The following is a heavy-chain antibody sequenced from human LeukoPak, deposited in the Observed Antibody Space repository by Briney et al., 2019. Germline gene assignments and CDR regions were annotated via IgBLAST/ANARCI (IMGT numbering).Heavy chain of an antibody. D-gene: IGHD1-26*01. V-gene: IGHV3-7*03. Sequence: GGSLRLSCAASGFTLSGYWMSWVRRAPGKGLEWVANIKQDGDEKYYVDSVRGRFTISRDNAKNSVYLQMNSLRAEDTALYHCARTDSGSSRGVFVYWGQGTLVTVSS. J-gene: IGHJ4*02. CDR1: GFTLSGYW. CDR2: IKQDGDEK. CDR3: ARTDSGSSRGVFVY.